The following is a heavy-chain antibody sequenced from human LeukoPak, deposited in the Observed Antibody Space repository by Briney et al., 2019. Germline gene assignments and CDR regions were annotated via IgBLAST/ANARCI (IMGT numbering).Heavy chain of an antibody. CDR3: AASGFGFGELPSYFYYYMDV. CDR2: ISAYNGNT. Sequence: ASVKVSCKASGYTFTSYGISWVRQAPGQGLEWMGWISAYNGNTNYAQKLQGRVTMTTDTSTSTAYMELSSLRSEDTAVYYCAASGFGFGELPSYFYYYMDVWGKGTTVTISS. D-gene: IGHD3-10*01. V-gene: IGHV1-18*01. CDR1: GYTFTSYG. J-gene: IGHJ6*03.